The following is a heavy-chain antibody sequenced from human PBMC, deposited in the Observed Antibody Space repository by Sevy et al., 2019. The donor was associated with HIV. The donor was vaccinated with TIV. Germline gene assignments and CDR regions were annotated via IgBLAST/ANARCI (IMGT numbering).Heavy chain of an antibody. CDR2: IRSKGENYAT. V-gene: IGHV3-73*01. Sequence: GGSLRLSCAASGFTFSDSAIHWVRQASGKGLEWFGRIRSKGENYATSYTASVKGRFAISRDDSENTAYLQMNSLKSEDTAVYYCTGLMEVSAVVVTAVDSWAQGTLVTVSS. CDR3: TGLMEVSAVVVTAVDS. CDR1: GFTFSDSA. J-gene: IGHJ4*02. D-gene: IGHD2-21*02.